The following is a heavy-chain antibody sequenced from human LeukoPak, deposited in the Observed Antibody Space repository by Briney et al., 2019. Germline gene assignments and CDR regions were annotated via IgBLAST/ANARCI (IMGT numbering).Heavy chain of an antibody. CDR3: ARGPPVLRFLEWYTHFDY. J-gene: IGHJ4*02. D-gene: IGHD3-3*01. V-gene: IGHV1-46*01. Sequence: ASVNVSCKASGYTFTSYYMHWVRQAPGQGLEWMGIINPSGGSTSYAQKFQGRVTMTRDTSTSTVYMELSSLRSEDTAAYYCARGPPVLRFLEWYTHFDYWGQGTLVTVSS. CDR1: GYTFTSYY. CDR2: INPSGGST.